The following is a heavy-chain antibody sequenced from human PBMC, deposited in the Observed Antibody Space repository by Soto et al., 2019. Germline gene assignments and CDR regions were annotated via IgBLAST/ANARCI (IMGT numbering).Heavy chain of an antibody. V-gene: IGHV3-21*01. CDR2: ISSSSSYI. CDR1: GFTFSSYS. J-gene: IGHJ4*02. D-gene: IGHD4-17*01. CDR3: ARADDYGDYEWISY. Sequence: GSLRLSCAASGFTFSSYSMNWVRQAPGKGLEWVSSISSSSSYIYYADSVKGRLTISRDNAKNSLYLQMNSLRAEDTAVYYCARADDYGDYEWISYWGQGTLVTVSS.